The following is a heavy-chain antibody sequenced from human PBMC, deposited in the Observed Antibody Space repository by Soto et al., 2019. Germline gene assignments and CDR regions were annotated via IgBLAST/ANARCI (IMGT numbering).Heavy chain of an antibody. CDR3: ASSYCGGNCYSNLTLDYYYSGMDV. Sequence: QVQLVQSGAEVKKPGASVKVSCKASGYTFTNYGISWVRQAPGQGLEWMGWISAYNGNINYAQKLQGRVTMTTDTSTSTAYMELRSLRSDDTAMYYCASSYCGGNCYSNLTLDYYYSGMDVWGQGTTVTVSS. D-gene: IGHD2-21*02. CDR1: GYTFTNYG. V-gene: IGHV1-18*01. J-gene: IGHJ6*02. CDR2: ISAYNGNI.